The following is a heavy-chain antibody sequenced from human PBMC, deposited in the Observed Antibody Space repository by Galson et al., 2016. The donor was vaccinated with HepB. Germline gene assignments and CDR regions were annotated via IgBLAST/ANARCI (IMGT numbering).Heavy chain of an antibody. Sequence: SLRLSCAASGFTFNYYAMRWVRQAPGKGLEWVALISYDGSYKYYTDSVEGRFTISRDNSKNTLSLQMNSLRAEDTAVYYCARVYSSSFAMDLWGQGTLVTVSS. V-gene: IGHV3-30*04. CDR1: GFTFNYYA. J-gene: IGHJ5*02. CDR2: ISYDGSYK. CDR3: ARVYSSSFAMDL. D-gene: IGHD6-6*01.